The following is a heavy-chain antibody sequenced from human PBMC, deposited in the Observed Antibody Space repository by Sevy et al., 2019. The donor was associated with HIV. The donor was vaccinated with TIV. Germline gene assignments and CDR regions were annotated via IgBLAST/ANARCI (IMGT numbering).Heavy chain of an antibody. CDR1: GFTFSSYE. V-gene: IGHV3-48*03. J-gene: IGHJ4*02. Sequence: GGSLRLSCAASGFTFSSYEMNWVRQAPGKGLEWVSYISSSGSTIYYADSVKGRFTISRDNAKNSLYLQMNSLRAEDTADYYCARGETGEWLVLHPYFDYWGQGTLVTVSS. D-gene: IGHD6-19*01. CDR3: ARGETGEWLVLHPYFDY. CDR2: ISSSGSTI.